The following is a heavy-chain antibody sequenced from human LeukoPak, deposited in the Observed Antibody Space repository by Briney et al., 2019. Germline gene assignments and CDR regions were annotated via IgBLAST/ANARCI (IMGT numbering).Heavy chain of an antibody. D-gene: IGHD4-17*01. V-gene: IGHV3-21*01. CDR2: ISSSSSNI. J-gene: IGHJ6*03. CDR1: GFTFSSYS. Sequence: GGSLRLSCAASGFTFSSYSMNWVRQAPGKGLEWVSSISSSSSNIYYADSVKGRFTISRDNAKNSLYLQMNSLRVEDTAVYYCARDTTVTTTWNYYYYYMDVWGKGTTVTVSS. CDR3: ARDTTVTTTWNYYYYYMDV.